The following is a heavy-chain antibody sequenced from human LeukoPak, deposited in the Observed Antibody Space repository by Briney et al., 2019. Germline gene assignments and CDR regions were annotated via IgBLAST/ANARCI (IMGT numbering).Heavy chain of an antibody. V-gene: IGHV3-7*03. J-gene: IGHJ4*02. D-gene: IGHD6-19*01. CDR1: GFTFSRYW. CDR3: ARDWASGWDY. Sequence: GSLRLSCAVSGFTFSRYWMTWVRQAPGKGREWVANIKYDGREKYYVDSVKGRFTISRDNAKNSLYLQMNSLRVEDTAVYYCARDWASGWDYWGQGTLVTVSS. CDR2: IKYDGREK.